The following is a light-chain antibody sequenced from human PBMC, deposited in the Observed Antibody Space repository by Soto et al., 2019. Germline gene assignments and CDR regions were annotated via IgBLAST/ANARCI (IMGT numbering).Light chain of an antibody. Sequence: EIVMTQSPGTLSLSPGERATLSCRASQSVSLNYLAWYQQKPGQAPRLLIYGASSRATGIPDRFSGSGSGTDFPLTISRLEPEDFAVYYCQHYGSSPFTFGGGTKVEIK. CDR2: GAS. CDR3: QHYGSSPFT. V-gene: IGKV3-20*01. CDR1: QSVSLNY. J-gene: IGKJ4*01.